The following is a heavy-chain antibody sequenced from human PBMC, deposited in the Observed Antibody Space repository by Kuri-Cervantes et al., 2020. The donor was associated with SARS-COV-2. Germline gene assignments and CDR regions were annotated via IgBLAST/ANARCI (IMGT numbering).Heavy chain of an antibody. CDR2: IYQSGGT. D-gene: IGHD6-13*01. J-gene: IGHJ4*02. V-gene: IGHV4-30-2*01. CDR3: VRAAAGIYYFDY. CDR1: GGSISSGGYS. Sequence: SQTLSLTCEVSGGSISSGGYSWAWIRQPPGKGLEWIGYIYQSGGTYYNPSLKSRVIISVDRSKKQFSLKLSSVTAADTAIYYCVRAAAGIYYFDYWGQGTLVTVSS.